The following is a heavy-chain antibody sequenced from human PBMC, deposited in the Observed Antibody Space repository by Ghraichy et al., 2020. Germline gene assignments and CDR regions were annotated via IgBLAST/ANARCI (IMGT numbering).Heavy chain of an antibody. Sequence: SETLSLTCTVSGGSISSYYWSWILHPAGKGLEWIGRIYTSGSTTYNPSLKSRVTMSVDTSKNQFSLKLRSVTAADTAVYYCARARIGKQLVTYCDYWGQGALVTVSS. J-gene: IGHJ4*02. D-gene: IGHD6-6*01. CDR3: ARARIGKQLVTYCDY. V-gene: IGHV4-4*07. CDR1: GGSISSYY. CDR2: IYTSGST.